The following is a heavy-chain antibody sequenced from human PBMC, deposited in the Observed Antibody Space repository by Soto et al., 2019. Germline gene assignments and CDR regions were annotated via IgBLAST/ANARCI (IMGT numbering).Heavy chain of an antibody. CDR2: ISSSGSTI. D-gene: IGHD3-10*01. J-gene: IGHJ4*02. CDR1: GFTFSDYY. V-gene: IGHV3-11*01. CDR3: VRDGLIWAVIDY. Sequence: QVQLVESGGGLVKPGGSLRLSCAASGFTFSDYYMSWIRQGPGKGLEWVSYISSSGSTINYADSVKGRFTISRDNAMNSLYLQMNGLRAEDTAVYYGVRDGLIWAVIDYWGQGTLVTVSS.